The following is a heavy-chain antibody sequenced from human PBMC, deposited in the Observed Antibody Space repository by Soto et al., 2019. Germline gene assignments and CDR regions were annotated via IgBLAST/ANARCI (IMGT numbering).Heavy chain of an antibody. V-gene: IGHV3-23*01. Sequence: AGGSLRLSCAASGFTFSHYAMTWVRQGPGKGLEWVATISGIGGSTYLADSVKGRLSISRDNSKNTVSLLMNSLRAEDTAVYFCARGSSGYISSWYYFDYWGRGTLVTVSS. D-gene: IGHD6-13*01. CDR3: ARGSSGYISSWYYFDY. J-gene: IGHJ4*02. CDR1: GFTFSHYA. CDR2: ISGIGGST.